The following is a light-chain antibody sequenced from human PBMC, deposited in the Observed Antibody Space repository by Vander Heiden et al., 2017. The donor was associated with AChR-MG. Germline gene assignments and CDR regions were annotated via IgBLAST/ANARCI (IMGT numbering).Light chain of an antibody. Sequence: EIVLTQSPGPLSLSPGERATRSCRASQSVTNNYLAWYQQKPGQAPRLHIYGASIRATGIPDRFSGSGSGTDFTLTISRLEPEDFAVYYCQQYGRSPYTFGQGTKLEIK. CDR1: QSVTNNY. CDR2: GAS. V-gene: IGKV3-20*01. CDR3: QQYGRSPYT. J-gene: IGKJ2*01.